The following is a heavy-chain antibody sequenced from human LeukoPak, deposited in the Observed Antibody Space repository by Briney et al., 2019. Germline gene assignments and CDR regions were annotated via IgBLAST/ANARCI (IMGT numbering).Heavy chain of an antibody. CDR3: ARVPHPITIFGVVTPYFDY. V-gene: IGHV3-7*01. D-gene: IGHD3-3*01. Sequence: PGGSLRLSCAASGFTFSNYWMSWVRQAPGKGLEWVANIKQDGSEKYYVDSVKGRFTISRDNAKNSLYLQMNSLRAEDTAVYYCARVPHPITIFGVVTPYFDYWGQGTLVTVSS. CDR1: GFTFSNYW. CDR2: IKQDGSEK. J-gene: IGHJ4*02.